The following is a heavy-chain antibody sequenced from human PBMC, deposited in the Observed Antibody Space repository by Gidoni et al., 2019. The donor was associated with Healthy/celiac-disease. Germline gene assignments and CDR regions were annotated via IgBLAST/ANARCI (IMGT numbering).Heavy chain of an antibody. CDR1: GCSISSSSYY. D-gene: IGHD6-19*01. Sequence: QLHLQDSGPGLVKPSETLSLTCTVSGCSISSSSYYWGWIRQPPGKGLEWIGSIYYSGSTYYNPSLKSRVTISVDTSKNQFSLKLSSVTAADTAVYYCASEIAVAGNYYFDYWGQGTLVTVSS. J-gene: IGHJ4*02. CDR2: IYYSGST. V-gene: IGHV4-39*01. CDR3: ASEIAVAGNYYFDY.